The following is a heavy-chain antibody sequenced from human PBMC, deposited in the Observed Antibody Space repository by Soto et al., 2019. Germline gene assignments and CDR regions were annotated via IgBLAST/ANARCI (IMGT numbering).Heavy chain of an antibody. CDR2: IWYDGSNK. V-gene: IGHV3-33*01. Sequence: LRLSCAASGFTFSSYGMHWVRQAPGKGLEWVAVIWYDGSNKYYADSVKGRFTISRDNSKNTLYLQMNSLRAEDTAVYYCAATGTTYGMDVWGQGTTVTVSS. CDR3: AATGTTYGMDV. D-gene: IGHD1-7*01. CDR1: GFTFSSYG. J-gene: IGHJ6*02.